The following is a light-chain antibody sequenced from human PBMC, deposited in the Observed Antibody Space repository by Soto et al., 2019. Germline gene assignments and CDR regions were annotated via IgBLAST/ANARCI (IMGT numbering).Light chain of an antibody. CDR3: QQSYSSPPT. CDR2: AAS. CDR1: QPISTY. J-gene: IGKJ1*01. V-gene: IGKV1-39*01. Sequence: DVQMTQSPFFLSTSVGDTIAITCRASQPISTYLNWYQHKPGKAPKLLIFAASSLQSGVPSRFSGSRSGPDFTLTISSLQPEDFATYYCQQSYSSPPTFGQGTKVDI.